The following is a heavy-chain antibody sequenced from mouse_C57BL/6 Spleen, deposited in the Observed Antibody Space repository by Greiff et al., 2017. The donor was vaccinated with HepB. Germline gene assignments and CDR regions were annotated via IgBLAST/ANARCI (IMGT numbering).Heavy chain of an antibody. CDR2: ISPNNGGT. D-gene: IGHD1-1*01. CDR1: GYTFTDYN. J-gene: IGHJ4*01. Sequence: EVQLQQSGPELVKPGASVKIPCKASGYTFTDYNMDWVKQSHGKSLEWIGDISPNNGGTIYNQKFKGKATLTINNSSSTAYMELRSLTSEDTAVYYCARGSSYLYYYAMDYWGQGTTVTVSS. CDR3: ARGSSYLYYYAMDY. V-gene: IGHV1-18*01.